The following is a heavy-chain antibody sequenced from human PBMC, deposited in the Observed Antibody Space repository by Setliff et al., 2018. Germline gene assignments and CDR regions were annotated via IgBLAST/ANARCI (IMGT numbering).Heavy chain of an antibody. Sequence: ETLSLTCTVSGGSISSSSYYWGWIRQPPGKGLEWVSAISSTITSTYYADSVKGRFTISRDNSKNTLYLQMNSLRAEDTAVYYCAKHGAYNDFLTGYNFYYDMDVWGQGTTVTVSS. CDR2: ISSTITST. V-gene: IGHV3-23*01. D-gene: IGHD3-9*01. CDR3: AKHGAYNDFLTGYNFYYDMDV. CDR1: GGSISSSSYY. J-gene: IGHJ6*02.